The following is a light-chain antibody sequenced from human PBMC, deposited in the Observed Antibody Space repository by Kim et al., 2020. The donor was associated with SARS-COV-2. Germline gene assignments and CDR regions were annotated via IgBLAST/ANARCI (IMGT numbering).Light chain of an antibody. CDR1: KVGNKY. CDR2: QDD. J-gene: IGLJ2*01. CDR3: QAWDRSTAV. V-gene: IGLV3-1*01. Sequence: SVSPGQTANITCSGYKVGNKYASWYQQRAGQSPVLVIYQDDQRPSGVPERFSGSNSGNTATLTIRGTQAMDEADYYYQAWDRSTAVFGGGTQLTVL.